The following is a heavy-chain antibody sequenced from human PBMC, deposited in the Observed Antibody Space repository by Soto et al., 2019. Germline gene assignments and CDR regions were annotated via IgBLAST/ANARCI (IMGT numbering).Heavy chain of an antibody. CDR2: ISSSSSTI. D-gene: IGHD3-3*01. V-gene: IGHV3-48*02. Sequence: GGSLRLSCAASGFTFSSYSMNWVRQAPGKGLEWVSYISSSSSTIYYADSVKGRFTISRDNAKNSLYLQMNSLRDEDTAVYYCVRGDVYYDFWSGYQAFDIWGQGTMVTVSS. CDR1: GFTFSSYS. CDR3: VRGDVYYDFWSGYQAFDI. J-gene: IGHJ3*02.